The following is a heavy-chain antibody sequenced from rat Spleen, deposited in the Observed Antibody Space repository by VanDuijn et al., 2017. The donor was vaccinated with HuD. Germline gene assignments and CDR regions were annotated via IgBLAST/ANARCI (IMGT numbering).Heavy chain of an antibody. Sequence: EVQLVESDGGLVQPGRSLKLSCAASGFTFSDYYMAWVRQAPTKGLEWVATISYDGSSTYYRDSVKGRFTISRDNAKSTLYLQMDSLRSEDTATYYCARQDYYDGSYSYVMDAWGQGASVTVSS. CDR1: GFTFSDYY. CDR3: ARQDYYDGSYSYVMDA. CDR2: ISYDGSST. D-gene: IGHD1-12*02. J-gene: IGHJ4*01. V-gene: IGHV5-29*01.